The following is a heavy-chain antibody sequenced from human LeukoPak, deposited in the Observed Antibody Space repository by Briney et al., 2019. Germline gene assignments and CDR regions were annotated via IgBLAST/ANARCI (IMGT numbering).Heavy chain of an antibody. CDR3: ARDTYYYDSSGYYSWFDP. J-gene: IGHJ5*02. D-gene: IGHD3-22*01. Sequence: GASVKVSCKASGYTFTGYYMHWVRQAPGQGLEWMGWINPNSGGTNYAQKFQGRVTMTRDTSISTAYMELSRLRSDDTAVYYCARDTYYYDSSGYYSWFDPWGQGTLVTVSS. V-gene: IGHV1-2*02. CDR1: GYTFTGYY. CDR2: INPNSGGT.